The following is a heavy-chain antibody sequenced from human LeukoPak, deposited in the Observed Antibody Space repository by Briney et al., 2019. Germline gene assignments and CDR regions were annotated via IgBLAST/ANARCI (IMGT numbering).Heavy chain of an antibody. CDR1: GGSISSGGFY. Sequence: SQTLSLTCTVSGGSISSGGFYWTWIRQHPGKGLEWIGYIYYSGNTYYNPSLKSRLTISVDGSKNQFSLKLTSVTAADTAVYYCARVRMVRGVIGGDFDYWGQGTLVTVSS. J-gene: IGHJ4*02. D-gene: IGHD3-10*01. V-gene: IGHV4-31*03. CDR3: ARVRMVRGVIGGDFDY. CDR2: IYYSGNT.